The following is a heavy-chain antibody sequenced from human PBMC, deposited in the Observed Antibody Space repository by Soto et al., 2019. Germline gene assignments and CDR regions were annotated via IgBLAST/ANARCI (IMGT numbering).Heavy chain of an antibody. CDR1: GYTFTGYY. J-gene: IGHJ6*02. CDR2: INPNSGGT. D-gene: IGHD3-9*01. Sequence: ASVKVSCKASGYTFTGYYMHWVLQAPGQGLEWMGWINPNSGGTNYAQKFQGWVTMTRDTSISTAYMELSRLRSDDTAVYYCARGHDILTGYYMDYYYYGMDVWGQGTTVTVSS. V-gene: IGHV1-2*04. CDR3: ARGHDILTGYYMDYYYYGMDV.